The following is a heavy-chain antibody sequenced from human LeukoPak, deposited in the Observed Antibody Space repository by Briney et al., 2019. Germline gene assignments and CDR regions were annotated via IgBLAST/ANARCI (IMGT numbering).Heavy chain of an antibody. D-gene: IGHD1-1*01. Sequence: SETLSLTCAVYGGSFSGYYWSWIRQPPGKGLEWIGEINHSGSTNYNPSPKSRVTISVDTSKNQFSLKLSSVTAADTAVYYCARVMATGTTRYAFDIWGQGTMVTVSS. V-gene: IGHV4-34*01. CDR1: GGSFSGYY. CDR3: ARVMATGTTRYAFDI. J-gene: IGHJ3*02. CDR2: INHSGST.